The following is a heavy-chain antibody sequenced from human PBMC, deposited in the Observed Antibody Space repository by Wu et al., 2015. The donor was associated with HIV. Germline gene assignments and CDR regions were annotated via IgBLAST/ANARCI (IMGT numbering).Heavy chain of an antibody. D-gene: IGHD6-19*01. Sequence: VQLVQSGAEVKKPGASVKVSCKTSGYTFTSYDINWVRQATGQGLEWMGWMNPNTYNTGYAQKFQGRVTMTRDTSINTAYMELSSLRSEDTAVYYCARQRAYSSGWYVYDYWGQGTLVTVSS. V-gene: IGHV1-8*01. J-gene: IGHJ4*02. CDR3: ARQRAYSSGWYVYDY. CDR2: MNPNTYNT. CDR1: GYTFTSYD.